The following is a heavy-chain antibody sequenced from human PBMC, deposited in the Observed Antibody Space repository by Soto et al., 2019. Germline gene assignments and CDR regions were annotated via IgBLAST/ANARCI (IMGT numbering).Heavy chain of an antibody. CDR2: ISDDGSTA. CDR1: GFPFSAYW. V-gene: IGHV3-74*01. D-gene: IGHD1-1*01. Sequence: GGSLRLSCSVSGFPFSAYWMHWVRQVPGKGLTWVSRISDDGSTATYADSVKGRFVISRDNAKNSLYLEMNTLRADDSGLYYCARGPRVSSTGTGAHWGRGTLVTAPQ. J-gene: IGHJ4*02. CDR3: ARGPRVSSTGTGAH.